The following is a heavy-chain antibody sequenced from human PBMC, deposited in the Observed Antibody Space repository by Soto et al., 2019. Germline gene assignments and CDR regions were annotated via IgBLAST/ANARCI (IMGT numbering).Heavy chain of an antibody. CDR3: AKDSNYDYVWGSYRFDY. J-gene: IGHJ6*04. V-gene: IGHV3-23*01. Sequence: GGSLRLSCAASGFTFSSYAMSWVRQAPWKGLEWVSGISGSGSSTYYADSVKGRFTISRDNSKNTLYLQMNSLRAEDTAVYYCAKDSNYDYVWGSYRFDYWGKGTTVTVSS. D-gene: IGHD3-16*02. CDR2: ISGSGSST. CDR1: GFTFSSYA.